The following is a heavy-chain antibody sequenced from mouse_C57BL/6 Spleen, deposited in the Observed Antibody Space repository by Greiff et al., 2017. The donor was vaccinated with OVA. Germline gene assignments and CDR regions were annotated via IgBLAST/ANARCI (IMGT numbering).Heavy chain of an antibody. Sequence: QVHVKQSGAELARPGASVKLSCKASGYTFTSYGISWVKQRTGQGLEWIGEIYPRSGNTYYNEKFKGKATLTADKSSSTAYMELRSLTSEDSAVYFCARSDDGYLDYWGQGTTLTVSS. CDR2: IYPRSGNT. J-gene: IGHJ2*01. CDR3: ARSDDGYLDY. V-gene: IGHV1-81*01. D-gene: IGHD2-3*01. CDR1: GYTFTSYG.